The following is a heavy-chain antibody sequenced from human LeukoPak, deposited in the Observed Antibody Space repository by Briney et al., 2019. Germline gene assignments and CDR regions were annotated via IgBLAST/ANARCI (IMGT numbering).Heavy chain of an antibody. D-gene: IGHD3-10*01. Sequence: GRSLRLSCAASGLTFSNYAMHWVRQAPGKGLEWVAFISYDGNNRGFPDSVKGRFTISRDNSKNTVYLQMNSLRAEDTAVYYCAKDLAYGSGSYYFDYWGQGTLVTVSS. CDR3: AKDLAYGSGSYYFDY. CDR2: ISYDGNNR. CDR1: GLTFSNYA. J-gene: IGHJ4*02. V-gene: IGHV3-30*18.